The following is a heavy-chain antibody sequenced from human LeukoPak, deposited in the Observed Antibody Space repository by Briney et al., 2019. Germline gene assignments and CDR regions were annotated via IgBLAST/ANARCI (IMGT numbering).Heavy chain of an antibody. CDR3: TRVGTTWFHS. Sequence: PGGSLRLSCAASGFTFSDAWMSWVRQAPGKGLEWLGRIKSRTEGGTTQYAPPVKGRFTISRDDSKETVYLQMNSLTTEDTAVYYCTRVGTTWFHSWGQGTLVIVSS. D-gene: IGHD1-26*01. CDR2: IKSRTEGGTT. CDR1: GFTFSDAW. J-gene: IGHJ5*01. V-gene: IGHV3-15*01.